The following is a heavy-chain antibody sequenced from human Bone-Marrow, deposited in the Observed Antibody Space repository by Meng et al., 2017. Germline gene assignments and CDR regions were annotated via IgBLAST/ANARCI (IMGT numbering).Heavy chain of an antibody. D-gene: IGHD3-10*01. CDR3: ARGVYGSGYYFDY. CDR1: GFTFSSYG. J-gene: IGHJ4*02. Sequence: LSLTCAASGFTFSSYGMHWVRQAPGKGLEWVAVIWYDGSNKYYADSVKGRFTISRDNSKNTLYLQMNSLRAEDTAVYYCARGVYGSGYYFDYWGQGTLVTVST. V-gene: IGHV3-33*01. CDR2: IWYDGSNK.